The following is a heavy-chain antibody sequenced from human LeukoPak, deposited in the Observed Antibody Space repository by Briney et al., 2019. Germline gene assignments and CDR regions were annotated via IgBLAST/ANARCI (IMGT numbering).Heavy chain of an antibody. CDR2: IYYSGTT. D-gene: IGHD6-13*01. CDR3: ARGVYIAAAQYGY. Sequence: PSETLSLTCTVSGGSISSYYWSWIRQPPGKGLEWIGYIYYSGTTNYNPSLKSRVTISVDTTKNQFSLKLSSVTAADTAVYYCARGVYIAAAQYGYWGQGTLVTVSS. V-gene: IGHV4-59*01. CDR1: GGSISSYY. J-gene: IGHJ4*02.